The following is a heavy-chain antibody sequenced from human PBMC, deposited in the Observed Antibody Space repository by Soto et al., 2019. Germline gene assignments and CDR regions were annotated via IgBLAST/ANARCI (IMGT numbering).Heavy chain of an antibody. V-gene: IGHV4-59*01. Sequence: SETLSLTCTVSCGSISSYYWSWIRQPPGKGLEWIGYIYYSGSTNYNPSLKSRVTISVDTSKNQFSLKLSSVTAADTAVYYCARDLGITMVRGVADNWFDPWGQGTLVTVSS. J-gene: IGHJ5*02. CDR3: ARDLGITMVRGVADNWFDP. CDR1: CGSISSYY. CDR2: IYYSGST. D-gene: IGHD3-10*01.